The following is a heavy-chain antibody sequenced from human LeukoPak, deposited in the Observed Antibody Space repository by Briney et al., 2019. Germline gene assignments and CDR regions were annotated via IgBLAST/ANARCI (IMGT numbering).Heavy chain of an antibody. V-gene: IGHV3-21*04. CDR2: ISSSSSYI. CDR1: GFTFSSYA. CDR3: AKDRKGRSGGDY. Sequence: GRSLRLSCAASGFTFSSYAMHWVRQAPGKGLEWVSSISSSSSYIYYADSVKGRFTISRDNSKNTLYLQMNSLRAEDTAVYYCAKDRKGRSGGDYWGQGTLVTVSS. D-gene: IGHD1-14*01. J-gene: IGHJ4*02.